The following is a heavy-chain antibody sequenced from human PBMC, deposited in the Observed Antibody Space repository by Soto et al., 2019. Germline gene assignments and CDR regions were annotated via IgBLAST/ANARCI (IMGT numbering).Heavy chain of an antibody. J-gene: IGHJ2*01. CDR2: IYHSGST. V-gene: IGHV4-30-2*01. CDR1: GGSISSGGYS. CDR3: ASLHGGNGWYFDL. Sequence: LSLTFAVSGGSISSGGYSWSWIRQPPGKGLEWIGYIYHSGSTYYNPSLKSRVTISVDRSKNQFSLKLSSVTAADTAVYYCASLHGGNGWYFDLWGRGTLVTVSS. D-gene: IGHD2-15*01.